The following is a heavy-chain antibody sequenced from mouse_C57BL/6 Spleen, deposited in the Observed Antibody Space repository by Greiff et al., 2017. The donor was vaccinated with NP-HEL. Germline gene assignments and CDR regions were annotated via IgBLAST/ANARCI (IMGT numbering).Heavy chain of an antibody. CDR2: ISNGGGST. D-gene: IGHD1-1*01. J-gene: IGHJ4*01. V-gene: IGHV5-12*01. CDR3: ARLGYGSSYYYYAMDY. Sequence: DVMMVESGGGLVQPGGSLKLSCAASGFTFSDYYMYWVRQTPEKRLEWVAYISNGGGSTYYPDTVKGRFTISRDNAKNTLYLQMSRLKSEDTAMYYCARLGYGSSYYYYAMDYWGQGTSVTVSS. CDR1: GFTFSDYY.